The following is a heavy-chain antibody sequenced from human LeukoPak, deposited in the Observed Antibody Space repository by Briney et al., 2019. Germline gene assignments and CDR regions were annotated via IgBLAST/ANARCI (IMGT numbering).Heavy chain of an antibody. D-gene: IGHD4-17*01. Sequence: GGSLRLSCEASGFTFTTYSMTWVRQAPGKGLEWVSIISSGSSAIFSADALKGRFTISRDDAKDLLYLDMNSLRAEDTAVYYCARGHTAVTRHFDFWGQGTLVTVSS. CDR3: ARGHTAVTRHFDF. CDR2: ISSGSSAI. J-gene: IGHJ4*02. CDR1: GFTFTTYS. V-gene: IGHV3-21*01.